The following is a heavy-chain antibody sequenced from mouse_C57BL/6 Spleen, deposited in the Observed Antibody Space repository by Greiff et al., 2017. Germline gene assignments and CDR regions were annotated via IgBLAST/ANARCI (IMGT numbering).Heavy chain of an antibody. CDR3: ARGYGNYPYYFDY. V-gene: IGHV5-17*01. Sequence: EVKVVESGGGLVKPGGSLKLSCAASGFTFSDYGMHWVRQAPEKGLEWVAYISSGSSTIYYADTVKGRFTISRDNAKNTLFLQMTSLRSEDTAMYYCARGYGNYPYYFDYWGQGTTLTVSS. CDR1: GFTFSDYG. D-gene: IGHD2-1*01. CDR2: ISSGSSTI. J-gene: IGHJ2*01.